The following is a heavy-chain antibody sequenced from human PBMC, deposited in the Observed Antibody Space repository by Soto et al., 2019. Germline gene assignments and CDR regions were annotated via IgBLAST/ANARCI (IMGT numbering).Heavy chain of an antibody. J-gene: IGHJ6*02. D-gene: IGHD3-10*01. V-gene: IGHV1-69*02. Sequence: QVQLVQSGAEVKKPGSSVKVSCKASGGTFSSYTISCVRQAPGQGLEWIGRIIPILGIANYAQKFQGRVTITSDKSTSTAYMELSSVRSEDTAVYYCASLISSGYYYSMDVWGQGTTVTVCS. CDR2: IIPILGIA. CDR1: GGTFSSYT. CDR3: ASLISSGYYYSMDV.